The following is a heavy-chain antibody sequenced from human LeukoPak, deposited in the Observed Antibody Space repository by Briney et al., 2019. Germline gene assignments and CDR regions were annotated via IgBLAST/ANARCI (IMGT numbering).Heavy chain of an antibody. CDR1: GASISNYY. D-gene: IGHD2-15*01. J-gene: IGHJ4*02. CDR2: IYNGGSN. Sequence: PSDTLSLTCFLSGASISNYYWSWIANPPGKGLEWFGRIYNGGSNNYNPSLRSRVTMSVDTSKNQFSLKLTSVTAADTAVYYCARFGGSGDTRGYFDNWGQGTLVTVSS. V-gene: IGHV4-4*07. CDR3: ARFGGSGDTRGYFDN.